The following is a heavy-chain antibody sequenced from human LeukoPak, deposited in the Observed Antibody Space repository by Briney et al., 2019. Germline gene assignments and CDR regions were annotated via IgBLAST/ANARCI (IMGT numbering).Heavy chain of an antibody. J-gene: IGHJ4*02. CDR1: GYTFTSYG. D-gene: IGHD6-19*01. CDR3: ARFAVHRRLAVAGQFGLDY. Sequence: RASVKVSCKASGYTFTSYGISWVRQAPGQGLEWMGWISAYNGNTNYAQKLQGRVTMTTDTSTSTAYMELRSLRSGDTAVYYCARFAVHRRLAVAGQFGLDYWGQGTLVTVSS. V-gene: IGHV1-18*01. CDR2: ISAYNGNT.